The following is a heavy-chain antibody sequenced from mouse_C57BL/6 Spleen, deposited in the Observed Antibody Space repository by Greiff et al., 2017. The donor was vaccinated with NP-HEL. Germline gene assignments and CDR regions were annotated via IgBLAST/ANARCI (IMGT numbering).Heavy chain of an antibody. D-gene: IGHD1-1*01. CDR2: IYPGDGDP. Sequence: QVQLQQSGAELVKPGASVKISCKASGYAFSSYWMNWVKQRPGKGLEWIGQIYPGDGDPNYNGKFKGKATLTADKSSSTAYMQLSSLTSEDSAVYFCARWGPYYYGSRGYFDYWGQGTTLTVSS. V-gene: IGHV1-80*01. J-gene: IGHJ2*01. CDR3: ARWGPYYYGSRGYFDY. CDR1: GYAFSSYW.